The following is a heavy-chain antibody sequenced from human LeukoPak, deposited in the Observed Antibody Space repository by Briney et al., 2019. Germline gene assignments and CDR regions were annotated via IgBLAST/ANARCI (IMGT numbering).Heavy chain of an antibody. CDR2: IKQDGSEK. CDR1: GFTFSSYW. Sequence: PGGSLRLSCAPSGFTFSSYWMSWVRQAPGKGREWVANIKQDGSEKYYMDSVKGRFTISRDNAKNSLYLQLNSLRAEDTAVYYCARFRYLGYWGQGTLVTVSS. CDR3: ARFRYLGY. J-gene: IGHJ4*02. D-gene: IGHD3-9*01. V-gene: IGHV3-7*01.